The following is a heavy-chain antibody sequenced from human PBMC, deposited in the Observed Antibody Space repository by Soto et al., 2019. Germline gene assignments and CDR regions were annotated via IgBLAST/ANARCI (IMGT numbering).Heavy chain of an antibody. D-gene: IGHD3-10*01. Sequence: ESGPTLVNPTETLTLTCNVSGFSLTTGRMGVSWIRQPPGKALEWLAHIFSDAERSYSRSLQGRLTVSKVGSGSHVVLTMTNMVGVDTGTYFCLRMNAESYLSYYAMEVGGQETTVKVSS. CDR3: LRMNAESYLSYYAMEV. V-gene: IGHV2-26*01. J-gene: IGHJ6*02. CDR1: GFSLTTGRMG. CDR2: IFSDAER.